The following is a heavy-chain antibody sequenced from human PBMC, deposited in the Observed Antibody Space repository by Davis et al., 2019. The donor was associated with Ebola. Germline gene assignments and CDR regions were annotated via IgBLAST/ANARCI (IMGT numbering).Heavy chain of an antibody. V-gene: IGHV4-34*01. D-gene: IGHD2-2*01. CDR2: INHSGSTGST. CDR1: GGSMNNYY. Sequence: MPSETLSLTCTISGGSMNNYYWSWIRQPPGKGLEWIGEINHSGSTGSTNYNPSLKSRVTISVDTSKNQFSLKLSSVTAADTAVYHCARKPARWENWFDPWGQGTLVTVSS. J-gene: IGHJ5*02. CDR3: ARKPARWENWFDP.